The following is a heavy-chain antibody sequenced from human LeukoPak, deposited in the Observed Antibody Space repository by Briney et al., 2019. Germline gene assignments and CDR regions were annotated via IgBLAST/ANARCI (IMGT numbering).Heavy chain of an antibody. CDR2: IYTSGST. CDR1: GGSISSYY. CDR3: ARDSRYSNYVYFDY. J-gene: IGHJ4*02. Sequence: SETLSLTCTVSGGSISSYYWSWIRQPAGKGLEWIGRIYTSGSTNYNPSLKSRVTISVDTSKNQFSLKLSSVTAADTAVYYCARDSRYSNYVYFDYWGQGTLVTVSS. D-gene: IGHD4-11*01. V-gene: IGHV4-4*07.